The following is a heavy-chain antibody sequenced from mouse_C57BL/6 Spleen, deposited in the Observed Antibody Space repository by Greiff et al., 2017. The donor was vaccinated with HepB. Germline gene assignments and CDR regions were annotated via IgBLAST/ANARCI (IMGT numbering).Heavy chain of an antibody. J-gene: IGHJ3*01. CDR2: IYPGDGDT. CDR1: GYAFSSYW. CDR3: AGNEGYFFGAY. D-gene: IGHD2-3*01. Sequence: VQLQQSGAELVKPGASVKISCKASGYAFSSYWMNWVKQGPGKGLEWIGQIYPGDGDTNYNGKFKGKATLTADKSSSTAYMQLSSLTSEDSAVYFCAGNEGYFFGAYWGQGTLVTVSA. V-gene: IGHV1-80*01.